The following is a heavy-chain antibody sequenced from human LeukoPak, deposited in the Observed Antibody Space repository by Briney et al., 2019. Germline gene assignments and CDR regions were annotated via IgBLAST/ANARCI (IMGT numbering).Heavy chain of an antibody. D-gene: IGHD2/OR15-2a*01. J-gene: IGHJ4*02. V-gene: IGHV3-23*01. CDR1: GFTFSSYW. CDR3: AKDSAKKYDDY. Sequence: PGGSLRLSCAASGFTFSSYWMHWVRQAPGKGLEWVSGISGSDGSTYYADSVKGRFTISRENSKNTLYLQMNSLRAEDTAVYYCAKDSAKKYDDYWGQGTLVAVSS. CDR2: ISGSDGST.